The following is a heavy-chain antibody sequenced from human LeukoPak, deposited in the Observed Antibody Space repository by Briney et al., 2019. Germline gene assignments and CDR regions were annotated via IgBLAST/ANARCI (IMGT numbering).Heavy chain of an antibody. D-gene: IGHD6-13*01. CDR1: GFTVSSNY. Sequence: GGSLRLSCAASGFTVSSNYMSWVRQAPGKGLEWVSVIYSGGSTYYADSVKGRFTISRDNSKNTLYLQMNSLRAEDTAVYYCARSAGEQQLANFDYWGQGTLVTVSS. CDR2: IYSGGST. J-gene: IGHJ4*02. V-gene: IGHV3-66*01. CDR3: ARSAGEQQLANFDY.